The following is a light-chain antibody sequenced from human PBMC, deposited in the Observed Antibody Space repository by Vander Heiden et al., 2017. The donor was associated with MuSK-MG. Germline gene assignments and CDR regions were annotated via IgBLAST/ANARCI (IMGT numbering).Light chain of an antibody. Sequence: AIRMTQSPSSFSASTGDRVTITCRASQGISSYLAWYQQKPGKAPNLLIYDASTLQSGVPSRFSGSASGTDFTLTISGLHSEDFASYYCQRDDDYAHTFGQGTKLEIK. CDR2: DAS. CDR1: QGISSY. V-gene: IGKV1-8*01. J-gene: IGKJ2*01. CDR3: QRDDDYAHT.